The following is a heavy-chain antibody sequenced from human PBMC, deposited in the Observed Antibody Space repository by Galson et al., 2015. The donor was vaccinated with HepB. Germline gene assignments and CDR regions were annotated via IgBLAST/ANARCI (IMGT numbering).Heavy chain of an antibody. Sequence: SLRLSCAASGFTFDDYTMHWVRQARGKGLEWVSLISWDGGSTYYADSVKGRFTISRDNSKNSLYLQMNSLRTEDTALYYCAKGIYCGGDCSDEAFDIWGQGTMVTVSS. CDR2: ISWDGGST. CDR3: AKGIYCGGDCSDEAFDI. J-gene: IGHJ3*02. CDR1: GFTFDDYT. D-gene: IGHD2-21*02. V-gene: IGHV3-43*01.